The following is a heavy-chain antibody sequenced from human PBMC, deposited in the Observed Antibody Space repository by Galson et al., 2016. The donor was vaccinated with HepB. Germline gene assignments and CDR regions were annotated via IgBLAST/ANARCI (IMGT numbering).Heavy chain of an antibody. Sequence: ETLSLTCPMYGGSSSAYYWSWLRQPPGKGLEWIGEINQSGRTNYRMSLETRVTISLDTSKRQVSLKLTSVTAADTAVYYCATSLEASTKYTSGWYASFDSWGQGTLVTVSS. CDR3: ATSLEASTKYTSGWYASFDS. V-gene: IGHV4-34*01. D-gene: IGHD6-19*01. J-gene: IGHJ4*02. CDR2: INQSGRT. CDR1: GGSSSAYY.